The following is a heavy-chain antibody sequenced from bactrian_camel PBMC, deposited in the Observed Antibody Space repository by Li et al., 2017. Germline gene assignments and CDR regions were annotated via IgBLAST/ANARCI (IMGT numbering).Heavy chain of an antibody. J-gene: IGHJ4*01. CDR3: SRAVENLISGNRWYPSFGLHL. V-gene: IGHV3S67*01. Sequence: VQLVESGGGSVQAGGSLRLSCVASAFTSCMGWFRQAPGKKREGVASIVSDGSTRYADSVKGRFSISRDKYNNTLYLDLNSVKSEDTAMYYCSRAVENLISGNRWYPSFGLHLWGKGTQVTVS. CDR1: AFTSC. CDR2: IVSDGST. D-gene: IGHD6*01.